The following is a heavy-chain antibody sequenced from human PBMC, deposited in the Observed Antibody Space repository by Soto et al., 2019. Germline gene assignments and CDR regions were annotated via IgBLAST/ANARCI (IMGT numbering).Heavy chain of an antibody. D-gene: IGHD1-7*01. V-gene: IGHV3-23*01. Sequence: HPGGSLRLSCAASGFTFGNSAMSWVRQAPGKGLEWVSTIRGGSVTTYYADSVKGRFAIIRDISKNTLYLQMNSLGVGDTAVYYCVKGGTGTIDWFDPWGQGTLVTVSS. J-gene: IGHJ5*02. CDR1: GFTFGNSA. CDR3: VKGGTGTIDWFDP. CDR2: IRGGSVTT.